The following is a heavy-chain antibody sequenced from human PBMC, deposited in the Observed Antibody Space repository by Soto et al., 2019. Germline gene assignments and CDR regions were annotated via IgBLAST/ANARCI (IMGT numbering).Heavy chain of an antibody. CDR2: IDPSDSYT. D-gene: IGHD2-2*01. CDR3: ATRYCSSTSCSSYNWFDP. Sequence: GESLKISCKGSGYSFTSYWISWVRQMPGKGLEWMGRIDPSDSYTNYSPSFQGHVTISADKSISTAYLQWSSLKASDTAMYYCATRYCSSTSCSSYNWFDPWGQGTLVTVSS. CDR1: GYSFTSYW. J-gene: IGHJ5*02. V-gene: IGHV5-10-1*01.